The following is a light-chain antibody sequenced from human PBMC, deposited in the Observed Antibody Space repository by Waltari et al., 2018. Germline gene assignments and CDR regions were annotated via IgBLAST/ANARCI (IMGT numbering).Light chain of an antibody. CDR2: DVS. J-gene: IGLJ2*01. CDR1: SGDVGPQHH. Sequence: QSVLTQSASVPGSPGQSIPTPCTETSGDVGPQHHVPWHQQPPGKAPQLIIYDVSKRPSGVSNRISASKSGNTASLTISGLQAEDEAHYYCNSYTSSTNVVFGGGTKLTVL. CDR3: NSYTSSTNVV. V-gene: IGLV2-14*03.